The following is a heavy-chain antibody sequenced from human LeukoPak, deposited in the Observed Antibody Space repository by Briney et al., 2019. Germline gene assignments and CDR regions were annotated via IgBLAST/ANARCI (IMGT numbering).Heavy chain of an antibody. V-gene: IGHV4-39*01. J-gene: IGHJ4*02. CDR1: GGSISSSSYY. CDR2: IYYSGST. Sequence: PSGTLSLTCTVSGGSISSSSYYWGWIRQPPGKGLEWIGSIYYSGSTYYNPSLKSRVTISVDTSKNQFSLKLSSVTAADTAVYYCARHNSPYYYDSSGTNQFDYWGQGTLVTVSS. CDR3: ARHNSPYYYDSSGTNQFDY. D-gene: IGHD3-22*01.